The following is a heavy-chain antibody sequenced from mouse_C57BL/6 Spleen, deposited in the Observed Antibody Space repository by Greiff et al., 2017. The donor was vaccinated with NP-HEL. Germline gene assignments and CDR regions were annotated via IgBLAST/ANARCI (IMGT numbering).Heavy chain of an antibody. Sequence: DVKLVESEGGLVQPGSSMKLSCTASGFTFSDYYMAWVRQVPEKGLEWVANINYDGSSTYYLDSLKSRFIISRDNAKNILYLQMSSLKSEDTATYYCARDYGYPYYAMDYWGQGTSVTVSS. CDR1: GFTFSDYY. V-gene: IGHV5-16*01. J-gene: IGHJ4*01. CDR3: ARDYGYPYYAMDY. D-gene: IGHD2-2*01. CDR2: INYDGSST.